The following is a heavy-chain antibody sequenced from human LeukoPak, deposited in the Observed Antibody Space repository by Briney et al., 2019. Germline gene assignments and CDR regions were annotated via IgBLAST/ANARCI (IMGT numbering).Heavy chain of an antibody. CDR3: ATYRQVLLPFES. CDR1: GFTFSSYW. CDR2: IFPSGGEI. V-gene: IGHV3-23*01. J-gene: IGHJ4*02. D-gene: IGHD2-8*02. Sequence: GGSLRLSCAASGFTFSSYWMIWVRQPPGKGLEWVSSIFPSGGEIHYADSVRGRFTISRDNSKSTLSLQVNSLRAEDTAIYYCATYRQVLLPFESWGQGTLVTVSS.